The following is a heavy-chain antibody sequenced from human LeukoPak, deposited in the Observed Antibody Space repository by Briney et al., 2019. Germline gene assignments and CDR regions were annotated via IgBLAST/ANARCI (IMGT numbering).Heavy chain of an antibody. J-gene: IGHJ4*02. V-gene: IGHV3-21*04. CDR3: VRDRGTYRPIDY. Sequence: PGGSLRLFCAASAFSLSAYNMNWVRQAPGKGLEWVSSISYTGTYIYYADSVKGRFTISRDNAQNSLYLQMNSLRAEDTAIYYCVRDRGTYRPIDYWGQGTLVTVSS. CDR1: AFSLSAYN. D-gene: IGHD1-26*01. CDR2: ISYTGTYI.